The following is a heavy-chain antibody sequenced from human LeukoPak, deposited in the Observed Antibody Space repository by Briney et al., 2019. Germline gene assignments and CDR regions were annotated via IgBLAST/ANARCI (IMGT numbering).Heavy chain of an antibody. CDR1: GDSFTRYY. CDR3: ARVLLAYDYVWGTNRRPSPRSPVDY. D-gene: IGHD3-16*02. CDR2: INHSGNS. Sequence: PSETLSLTCAVNGDSFTRYYWTWIRQPPGEGLEWVGEINHSGNSNYNPSLESRLTISVDTSKSQFSLKLSSVTAADTGVYYCARVLLAYDYVWGTNRRPSPRSPVDYWSQGNLVIVSS. V-gene: IGHV4-34*01. J-gene: IGHJ4*02.